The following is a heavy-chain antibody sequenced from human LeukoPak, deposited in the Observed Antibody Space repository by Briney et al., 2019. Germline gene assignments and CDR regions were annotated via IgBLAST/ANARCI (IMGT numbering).Heavy chain of an antibody. D-gene: IGHD2-15*01. CDR2: IIHSATTI. J-gene: IGHJ2*01. Sequence: GGSLRLSCAASGFTFSDYCMSWIRQAPGKGLEWISYIIHSATTIYYADSVKGRFTISRDNAKNSLYLEMNSLRAEDTAVYYCARPAGSYWYFDLWGRGTLVTVSS. V-gene: IGHV3-11*04. CDR1: GFTFSDYC. CDR3: ARPAGSYWYFDL.